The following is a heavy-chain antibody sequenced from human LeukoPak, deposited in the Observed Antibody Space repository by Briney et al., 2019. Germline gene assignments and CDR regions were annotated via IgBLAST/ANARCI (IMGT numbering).Heavy chain of an antibody. V-gene: IGHV4-4*07. CDR3: AREGSMTARPFVSIDY. J-gene: IGHJ4*02. Sequence: SETLSLTCTVSGGSISSYYWSWIRQPAGKGLEWIGRIHTSGSTDYNPSLNSRVIMSVDTSKNQFCLKLRSVTAADTAVYYCAREGSMTARPFVSIDYWGQGTLVTVSS. CDR1: GGSISSYY. CDR2: IHTSGST. D-gene: IGHD6-6*01.